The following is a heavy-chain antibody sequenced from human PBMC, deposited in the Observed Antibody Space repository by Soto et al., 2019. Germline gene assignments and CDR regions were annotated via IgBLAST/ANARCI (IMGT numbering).Heavy chain of an antibody. CDR2: MFHSGGA. Sequence: SETLSLTCVVSDGSISTYDWWTWVRQPPGKGLGWIGKMFHSGGADYGPSLKSRVTISADSSKNHFSLRLTAVTAADTAVYYCATGNVDSMLEYWGQGTQVTVSS. CDR1: DGSISTYDW. V-gene: IGHV4-4*02. CDR3: ATGNVDSMLEY. J-gene: IGHJ4*02. D-gene: IGHD3-3*01.